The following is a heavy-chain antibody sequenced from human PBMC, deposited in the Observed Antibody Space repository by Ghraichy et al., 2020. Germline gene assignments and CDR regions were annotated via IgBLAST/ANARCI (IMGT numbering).Heavy chain of an antibody. CDR1: GFTFSDYY. Sequence: GGSLRLSCAASGFTFSDYYMTWIRQAPGKGLEWVSYISDSGSATYYADSVKGRFTISRDNAKKSLSLQMNSLRVEDTAVYYCARDGRLYSGSIVGAFDIWGQGTMVTVSS. CDR2: ISDSGSAT. J-gene: IGHJ3*02. CDR3: ARDGRLYSGSIVGAFDI. V-gene: IGHV3-11*01. D-gene: IGHD1-26*01.